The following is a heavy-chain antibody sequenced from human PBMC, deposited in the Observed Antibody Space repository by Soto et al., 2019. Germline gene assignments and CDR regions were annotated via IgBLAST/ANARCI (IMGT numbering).Heavy chain of an antibody. V-gene: IGHV3-30*18. Sequence: QVQLVESGGGVVQPGGSLRLSCATSGFIFSTYGMQWVRQSPGEGLEWVADMAHDGSYQYYAYTVYCRFTISRYNSKNTLYPQMDRLRREDKAVYYCAKSIEGSSYYPPHYWGHGTLVTISS. CDR2: MAHDGSYQ. CDR1: GFIFSTYG. CDR3: AKSIEGSSYYPPHY. J-gene: IGHJ4*01. D-gene: IGHD1-26*01.